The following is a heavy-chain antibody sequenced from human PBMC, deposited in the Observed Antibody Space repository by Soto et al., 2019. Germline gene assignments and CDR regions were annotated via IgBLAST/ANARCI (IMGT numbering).Heavy chain of an antibody. CDR3: ARSVISPYGMDV. V-gene: IGHV1-46*01. CDR2: INPSGGST. Sequence: ASVKVSCKASGYTFTSYYMHWVRQAPGQGLEWMGIINPSGGSTSYAQKFQGRVTMTRDTSTSTVYMEPSSLRSEDTAVYYCARSVISPYGMDVWGQGTTVTVSS. J-gene: IGHJ6*02. D-gene: IGHD2-8*01. CDR1: GYTFTSYY.